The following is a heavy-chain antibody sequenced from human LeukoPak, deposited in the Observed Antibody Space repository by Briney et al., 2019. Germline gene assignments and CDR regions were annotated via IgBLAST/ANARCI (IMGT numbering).Heavy chain of an antibody. D-gene: IGHD3-3*01. V-gene: IGHV4-59*01. Sequence: SETLSLTCTVSGGSISSYYWSWIRQPPGKGLEWIGYIYYSGSTNYNPSLKSRVTISVDTSKNQFSLKLSSVTAADTAVYYCARWRSLFFDYWGQGTLATVSS. CDR1: GGSISSYY. J-gene: IGHJ4*02. CDR2: IYYSGST. CDR3: ARWRSLFFDY.